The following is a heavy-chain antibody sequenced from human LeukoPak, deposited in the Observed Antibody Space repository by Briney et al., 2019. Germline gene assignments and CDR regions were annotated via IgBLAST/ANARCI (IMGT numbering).Heavy chain of an antibody. D-gene: IGHD3-3*01. Sequence: GGSLRLSCAASGFTFSTYWMHCVRQPPGKGLVWVSPINSDGNITSYADSVKGRFTISRDNAKNTLYLQMNSLRAEDTAVYYCARGTVFWSGVDYWGQGTLVTVSS. CDR3: ARGTVFWSGVDY. CDR2: INSDGNIT. CDR1: GFTFSTYW. J-gene: IGHJ4*02. V-gene: IGHV3-74*01.